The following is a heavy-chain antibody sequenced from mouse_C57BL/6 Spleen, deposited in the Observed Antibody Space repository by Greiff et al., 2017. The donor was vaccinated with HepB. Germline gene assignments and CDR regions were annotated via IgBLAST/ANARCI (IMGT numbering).Heavy chain of an antibody. CDR1: GFTFSSYT. CDR3: ARHDYDYDGPSYYAMDY. Sequence: DVHLVESGGGLVKPGGSLKLSCAASGFTFSSYTMSWVRQTPEKRLEWVATISGGGGNTYYPDSVKGRFTISRDNAKNTLYLQMSSLRSEDTALYYCARHDYDYDGPSYYAMDYWGQGTSVTVSS. V-gene: IGHV5-9*01. D-gene: IGHD2-4*01. CDR2: ISGGGGNT. J-gene: IGHJ4*01.